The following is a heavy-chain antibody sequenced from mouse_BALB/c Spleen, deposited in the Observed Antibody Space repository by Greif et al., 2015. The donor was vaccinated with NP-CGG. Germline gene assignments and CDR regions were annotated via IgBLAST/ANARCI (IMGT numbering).Heavy chain of an antibody. V-gene: IGHV14-3*02. CDR2: IDPANGNT. Sequence: EVMLVESGAELVKPGASVKLSCTASGFNIKDTYMHWVKQRPEQGLEWIGRIDPANGNTKYDPKFQGKATITADTSSNTAYLQLSSLTPEDTAVYYCARGLMGYYYAMDYWGQGTSVTVSS. CDR1: GFNIKDTY. J-gene: IGHJ4*01. D-gene: IGHD2-2*01. CDR3: ARGLMGYYYAMDY.